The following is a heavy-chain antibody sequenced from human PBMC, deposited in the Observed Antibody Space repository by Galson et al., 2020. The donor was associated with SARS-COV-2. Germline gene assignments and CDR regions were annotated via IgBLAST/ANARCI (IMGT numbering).Heavy chain of an antibody. Sequence: SETLSLTCTVSGGPIATSSYYWGWIRQPPGKGLEWIGNIYYSGITYYNPSLKSRVTISVATSENQFFLRLSSVTAADTAVYYCAREYSTFDYWGQGTLVTVSS. V-gene: IGHV4-39*07. J-gene: IGHJ4*02. D-gene: IGHD4-4*01. CDR1: GGPIATSSYY. CDR3: AREYSTFDY. CDR2: IYYSGIT.